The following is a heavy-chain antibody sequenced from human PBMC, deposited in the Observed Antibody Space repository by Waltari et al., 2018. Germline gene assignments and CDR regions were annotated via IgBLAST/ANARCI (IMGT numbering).Heavy chain of an antibody. D-gene: IGHD3-22*01. CDR3: AKDLAFYYDRSRLYEYYFDY. V-gene: IGHV3-30*02. Sequence: QVQLVESGGGVVQPGGSLRLSCVASGFTLNTFGIHWVRQAPGKGLEWWANFPYHGHNKYYEESVKGRFTISRDNSMTTVFLQMNSLRAEDTAIYYCAKDLAFYYDRSRLYEYYFDYWGQGTLVTVSS. CDR1: GFTLNTFG. J-gene: IGHJ4*02. CDR2: FPYHGHNK.